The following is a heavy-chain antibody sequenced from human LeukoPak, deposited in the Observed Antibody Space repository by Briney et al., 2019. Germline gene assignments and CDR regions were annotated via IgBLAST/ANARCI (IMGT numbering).Heavy chain of an antibody. V-gene: IGHV1-2*02. Sequence: ASGKLSCKASGYTFTCYYMHLMREAPGQGRELMGWINPNRGGTNYAQKFQGRVTMTRDTSISTAYMELSRLRSDDTAVYYCARMGDIVVVTALDYWGQG. CDR3: ARMGDIVVVTALDY. CDR2: INPNRGGT. D-gene: IGHD2-21*02. J-gene: IGHJ4*02. CDR1: GYTFTCYY.